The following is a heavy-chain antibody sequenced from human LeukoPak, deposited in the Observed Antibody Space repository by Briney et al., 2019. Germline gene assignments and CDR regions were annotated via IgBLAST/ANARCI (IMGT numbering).Heavy chain of an antibody. Sequence: PGRSLRLSCAASGFTFSSYGMHSVRQAPGKGLEWVAVISYDGSNKYYADSVKGRFTISRDNSKNTLYLQMNSLRAGDTAVYYCARAKLDSSGYSFDYWGQGTLVTVSS. D-gene: IGHD3-22*01. J-gene: IGHJ4*02. V-gene: IGHV3-30*03. CDR1: GFTFSSYG. CDR3: ARAKLDSSGYSFDY. CDR2: ISYDGSNK.